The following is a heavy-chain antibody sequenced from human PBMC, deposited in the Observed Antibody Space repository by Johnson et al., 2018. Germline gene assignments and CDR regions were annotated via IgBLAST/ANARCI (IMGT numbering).Heavy chain of an antibody. D-gene: IGHD3-10*01. J-gene: IGHJ3*02. CDR1: GYTFYSYG. CDR2: LSGYNGNN. V-gene: IGHV1-18*01. Sequence: QVQLVQSGAEVKKPGASVKVSCKASGYTFYSYGISWVRQAPGQGLEWLGWLSGYNGNNKYAQRLPGRVTMTTDTSTTTAYIELWSLTSDDTALYYCARTSRGSFGFDIWGQGTMVTVSS. CDR3: ARTSRGSFGFDI.